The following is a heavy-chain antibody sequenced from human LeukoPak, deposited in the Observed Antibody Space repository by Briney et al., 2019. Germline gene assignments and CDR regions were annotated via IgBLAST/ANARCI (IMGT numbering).Heavy chain of an antibody. CDR3: ARDGTYSCSWYEV. D-gene: IGHD6-13*01. Sequence: PGGSLRLSCTASGFTFTSSWMHWVRQAPGKGPVWVSRINPDGSSTIYADSVKGRFTISRDNSKNTLYLQMNSLRAEDTAVYYCARDGTYSCSWYEVWGQGTLVTVSS. CDR1: GFTFTSSW. CDR2: INPDGSST. V-gene: IGHV3-74*01. J-gene: IGHJ4*02.